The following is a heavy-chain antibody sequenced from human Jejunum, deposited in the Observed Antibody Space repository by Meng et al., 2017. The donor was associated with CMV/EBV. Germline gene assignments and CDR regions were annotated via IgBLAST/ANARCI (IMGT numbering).Heavy chain of an antibody. V-gene: IGHV3-30*02. CDR3: AKDLDYMGGMDV. CDR2: IRYDGSLK. D-gene: IGHD4-11*01. CDR1: GFNIRDFG. J-gene: IGHJ6*02. Sequence: CAAVGFNIRDFGMHWVRQAPGKGLEWVAFIRYDGSLKYYAASVKGRFIISRDNSKDTVWLQMGDLGPDDRGVYYCAKDLDYMGGMDVWGQGTTVTVSS.